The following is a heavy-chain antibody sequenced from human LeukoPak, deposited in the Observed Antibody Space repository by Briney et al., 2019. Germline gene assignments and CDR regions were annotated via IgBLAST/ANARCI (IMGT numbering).Heavy chain of an antibody. Sequence: ASVKVSCKASGYTFTSYGISWVRQAPGQGLEWMGWISAYNGNTNYAQKLQGRVTMTTDTSTSTAYMELRSLRSDDTAEYYCARVPPTPPPTYYYDSSGPTDYWGQGTLVTVSS. CDR3: ARVPPTPPPTYYYDSSGPTDY. CDR1: GYTFTSYG. D-gene: IGHD3-22*01. V-gene: IGHV1-18*01. J-gene: IGHJ4*02. CDR2: ISAYNGNT.